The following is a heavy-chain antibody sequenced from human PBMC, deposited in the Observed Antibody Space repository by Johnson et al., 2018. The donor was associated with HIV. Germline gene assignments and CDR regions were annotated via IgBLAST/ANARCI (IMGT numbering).Heavy chain of an antibody. Sequence: VQLMESGGGLIQPGGSLRLSCAASGFTVSSNYMSWVRQAPGKGLEWVSVIYSGGSTYYADSVKGRFTISRDNSKNTLYLQMNSLRAEDTAVYYCARGHLAVAGTGDAFDIWGQGTMVTVSS. V-gene: IGHV3-66*03. CDR1: GFTVSSNY. CDR2: IYSGGST. D-gene: IGHD6-19*01. CDR3: ARGHLAVAGTGDAFDI. J-gene: IGHJ3*02.